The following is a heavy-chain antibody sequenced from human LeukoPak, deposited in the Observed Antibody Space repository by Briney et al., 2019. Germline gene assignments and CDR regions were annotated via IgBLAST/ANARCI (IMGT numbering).Heavy chain of an antibody. V-gene: IGHV3-30*03. CDR1: GFTFSTYG. CDR2: ISYDGSNK. J-gene: IGHJ4*02. CDR3: GSRSGYDILTGPIDY. D-gene: IGHD3-9*01. Sequence: GGSLRLSCAASGFTFSTYGMHCVRQAPGKGLEWVAVISYDGSNKYYADSVKGRFTIFRDNSKNTLYLQMNSLRAEDTAVYFCGSRSGYDILTGPIDYWGQGTLVTVSS.